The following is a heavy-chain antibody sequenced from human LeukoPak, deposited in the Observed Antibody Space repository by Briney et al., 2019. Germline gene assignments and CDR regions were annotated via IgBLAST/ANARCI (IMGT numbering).Heavy chain of an antibody. J-gene: IGHJ6*02. D-gene: IGHD3-10*01. V-gene: IGHV5-51*01. CDR3: AGRPSGIGYYYGMDV. Sequence: GESLKISCKGSGYSFTSYWIGWVRQMPGKGLEWMGIIYPGDSDTRYSPSFQGQVTISADKSISTAYLQWSSLKASDTAMYYCAGRPSGIGYYYGMDVWGQGTTVTVSS. CDR2: IYPGDSDT. CDR1: GYSFTSYW.